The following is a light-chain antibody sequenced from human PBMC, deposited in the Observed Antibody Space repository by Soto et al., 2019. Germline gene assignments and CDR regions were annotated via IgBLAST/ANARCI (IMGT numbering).Light chain of an antibody. CDR2: GAS. CDR1: QSVSSSY. CDR3: QQYGSTYT. J-gene: IGKJ2*01. Sequence: EVVLTQSPGTLSLSPGERATLSCRASQSVSSSYLAWYQQKPGQAPRLLIHGASRRATGVPDRFSGSGSGSDFTLTISRLEPEDFAVYYCQQYGSTYTFGQGTKLEIK. V-gene: IGKV3-20*01.